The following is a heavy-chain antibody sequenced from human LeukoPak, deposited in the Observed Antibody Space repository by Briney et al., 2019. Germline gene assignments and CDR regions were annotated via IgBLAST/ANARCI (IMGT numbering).Heavy chain of an antibody. J-gene: IGHJ4*02. Sequence: SETLSLTCTVSGGSISSSSYYWGWIRQPPGKGLEWIGSIYYSGSTYYNPSLKSRVTISVDTSKNQFSLKLSSVTAADTAVYYCARCLGGRCDYFDYWGQGTLVTVSS. CDR3: ARCLGGRCDYFDY. D-gene: IGHD3-16*01. V-gene: IGHV4-39*07. CDR2: IYYSGST. CDR1: GGSISSSSYY.